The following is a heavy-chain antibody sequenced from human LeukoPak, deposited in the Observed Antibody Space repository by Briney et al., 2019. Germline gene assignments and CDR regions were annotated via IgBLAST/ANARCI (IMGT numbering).Heavy chain of an antibody. V-gene: IGHV3-23*01. CDR2: ISGSGGST. Sequence: GGSLRLSCAASGFTFSSYAMSWVRQAPGKGLEWVSAISGSGGSTYYADSVKGRFTISRDNSKNTLYLQMNSLRAEDTAVYYCAKAIAGWQNPHFYFDYWGQGTLVTVSS. J-gene: IGHJ4*02. CDR3: AKAIAGWQNPHFYFDY. CDR1: GFTFSSYA. D-gene: IGHD6-19*01.